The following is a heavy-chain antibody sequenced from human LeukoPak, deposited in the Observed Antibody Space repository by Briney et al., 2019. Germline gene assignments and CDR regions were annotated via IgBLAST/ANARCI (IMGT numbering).Heavy chain of an antibody. V-gene: IGHV3-7*01. J-gene: IGHJ6*03. CDR2: IKQDGSEK. Sequence: PGGSLRLSCAASGFTFSSYRMTWVRQAPGKGLEWVANIKQDGSEKYSVDSLKGRFTISRDNAKKLLYLQMNSLRVEDTAVYYCARVGPPYHYYYMDVWGKGTTVTVSS. CDR3: ARVGPPYHYYYMDV. CDR1: GFTFSSYR.